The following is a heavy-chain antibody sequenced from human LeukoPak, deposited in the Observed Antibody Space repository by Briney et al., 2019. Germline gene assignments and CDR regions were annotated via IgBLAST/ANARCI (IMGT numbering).Heavy chain of an antibody. V-gene: IGHV4-4*02. Sequence: SGTLSLTCAVSGGSISSSNWWSWVRQPPGKGLEWIGEIYHSGSTNYNPSLKSRVTISVDKSKNQFSLKLRSVTAADTAVYYCAREGAVAPPRTDYYGMDVWGQGTTVTVSS. CDR2: IYHSGST. D-gene: IGHD6-19*01. CDR1: GGSISSSNW. CDR3: AREGAVAPPRTDYYGMDV. J-gene: IGHJ6*02.